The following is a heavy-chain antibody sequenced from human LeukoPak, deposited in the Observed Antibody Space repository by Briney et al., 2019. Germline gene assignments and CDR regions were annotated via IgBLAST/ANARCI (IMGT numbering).Heavy chain of an antibody. Sequence: SETLSLTCTVSGGSVSSGSYYWSWIRQPPGKGLEWIGYIYYSASTNYSPSLKSRVTISVDTSNNQFSLKLSSVTAADTAVYYCARGSRGYSYGWGQGTLVTVSS. V-gene: IGHV4-61*01. CDR1: GGSVSSGSYY. CDR3: ARGSRGYSYG. J-gene: IGHJ4*02. D-gene: IGHD5-18*01. CDR2: IYYSAST.